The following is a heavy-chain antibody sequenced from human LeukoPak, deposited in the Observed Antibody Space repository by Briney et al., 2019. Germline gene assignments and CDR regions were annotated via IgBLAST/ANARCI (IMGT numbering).Heavy chain of an antibody. CDR3: ARGGYDFWSGYYIDYYFDY. CDR2: IKQDGSEK. J-gene: IGHJ4*02. Sequence: PGGSLRLSCAASGFTFRSYWMSWVRQAPGKGLEWVANIKQDGSEKYYVDSVKGRFTISRDNAKNSLYLQMNSLRAEDTAVYYCARGGYDFWSGYYIDYYFDYWGQGTLVTVSS. V-gene: IGHV3-7*01. D-gene: IGHD3-3*01. CDR1: GFTFRSYW.